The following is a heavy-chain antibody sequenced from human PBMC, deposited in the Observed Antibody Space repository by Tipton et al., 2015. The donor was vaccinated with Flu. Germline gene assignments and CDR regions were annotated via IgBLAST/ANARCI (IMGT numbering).Heavy chain of an antibody. CDR3: ARAHYDFWSGYKIMAGDFDY. Sequence: QVQLVQSGAEVKKPGASVKVSCKASGYTFTGYYMHWVRQAPGQGLEWMGWINPNSGGTNYAQKFQGRVTMTRDTSISTAYMELSRLRSDDTAVYYCARAHYDFWSGYKIMAGDFDYWGQGTLVTVSS. CDR1: GYTFTGYY. D-gene: IGHD3-3*01. V-gene: IGHV1-2*02. J-gene: IGHJ4*02. CDR2: INPNSGGT.